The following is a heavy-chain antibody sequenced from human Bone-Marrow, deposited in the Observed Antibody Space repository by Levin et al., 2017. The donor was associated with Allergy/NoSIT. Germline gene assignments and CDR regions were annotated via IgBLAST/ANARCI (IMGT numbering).Heavy chain of an antibody. CDR3: ATKGATKGNYGMDV. V-gene: IGHV3-21*01. D-gene: IGHD1-26*01. J-gene: IGHJ6*02. Sequence: GESLKISCAASGFTFSSYSMNWVRQAPGKGLEWVSSISSSSSYIYYADSVKGRFTISRDNAKNSLYLQMNSLRAEDTAVYYCATKGATKGNYGMDVWGQGTTVTVSS. CDR1: GFTFSSYS. CDR2: ISSSSSYI.